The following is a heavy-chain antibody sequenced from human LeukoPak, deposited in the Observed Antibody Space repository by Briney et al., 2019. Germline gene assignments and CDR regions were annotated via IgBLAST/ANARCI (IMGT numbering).Heavy chain of an antibody. V-gene: IGHV4-61*02. Sequence: SQTLSLTCAVSGGSIISGTYYWSWIRQPAGKGLEWLGRIYTSGTTDYNPSLKSRVTISLDTSKNQFSLKLSSVTAADTAVYYCAKVVVPAATSLGPHFDPWGQGTLVTVSS. D-gene: IGHD2-2*01. CDR2: IYTSGTT. CDR3: AKVVVPAATSLGPHFDP. CDR1: GGSIISGTYY. J-gene: IGHJ5*02.